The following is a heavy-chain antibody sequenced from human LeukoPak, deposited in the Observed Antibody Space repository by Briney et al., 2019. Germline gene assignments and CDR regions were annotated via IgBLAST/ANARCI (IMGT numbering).Heavy chain of an antibody. CDR1: GGSISSSSYY. D-gene: IGHD2-2*01. Sequence: PSETLSLTCTVSGGSISSSSYYWGWIRQPPGKGLEWIGTIYYSGSTYYNPSLKSRVTISVETSKNQFSLKLSSVTAADTALYYCASLYCSSTSCYLFHWGQGTLVTVSS. J-gene: IGHJ4*02. CDR3: ASLYCSSTSCYLFH. V-gene: IGHV4-39*01. CDR2: IYYSGST.